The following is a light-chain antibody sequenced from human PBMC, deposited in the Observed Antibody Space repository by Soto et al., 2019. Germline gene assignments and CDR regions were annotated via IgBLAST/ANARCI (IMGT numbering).Light chain of an antibody. CDR3: SSYTSSSTYV. CDR2: DVS. Sequence: QSVLTQPASVSASPGQSITISCTGTSSDVGGYNYVSWYQHHPGKAPKVMIYDVSNRPSGVSNRFSGSKSGNTASLTISGLQAEDEADYYCSSYTSSSTYVFGTGTKLTVL. J-gene: IGLJ1*01. CDR1: SSDVGGYNY. V-gene: IGLV2-14*03.